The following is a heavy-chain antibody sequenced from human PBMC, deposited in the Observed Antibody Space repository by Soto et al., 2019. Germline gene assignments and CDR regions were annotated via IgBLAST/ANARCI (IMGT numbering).Heavy chain of an antibody. CDR2: ISTSGSYI. CDR3: ARGRGYYDSGPHYYFDF. CDR1: GFTSSSYG. D-gene: IGHD3-22*01. V-gene: IGHV3-21*01. Sequence: EVQLLESGGGLVKPGGSLRLSCTASGFTSSSYGMNWVRQAPGKGLEWVSAISTSGSYIYYADAVKGRFSISRDNAKNSVFLQMNSLRAEDTAVYYCARGRGYYDSGPHYYFDFWGQETLVTVSP. J-gene: IGHJ4*02.